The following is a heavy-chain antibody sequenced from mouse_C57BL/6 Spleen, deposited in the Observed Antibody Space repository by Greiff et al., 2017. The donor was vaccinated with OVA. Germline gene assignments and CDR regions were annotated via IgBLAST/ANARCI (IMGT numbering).Heavy chain of an antibody. CDR3: ARITTVVARDY. Sequence: QVQLQQPGAELVRPGSSVKLSCKASGYTFTSYWMDWVKQRPGQGLEWIGNIYPSDSETHYNQKFKDKATLTVVEASITAYMQLDLLTSEYAAVYDCARITTVVARDYWGQGTTLTVSS. D-gene: IGHD1-1*01. V-gene: IGHV1-61*01. J-gene: IGHJ2*01. CDR1: GYTFTSYW. CDR2: IYPSDSET.